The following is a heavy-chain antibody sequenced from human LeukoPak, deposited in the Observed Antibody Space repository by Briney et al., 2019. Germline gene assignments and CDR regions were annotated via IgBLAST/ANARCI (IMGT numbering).Heavy chain of an antibody. CDR2: ISGGSGGST. CDR1: GFTFSTYA. J-gene: IGHJ4*02. V-gene: IGHV3-23*01. D-gene: IGHD1/OR15-1a*01. CDR3: ANQQSGY. Sequence: GGSLRLSCAASGFTFSTYAMSWVRQAPGKGLEWVSSISGGSGGSTYYADSVKGRFTISRDSSKNTLYLQMNSLRAEDTAVYYCANQQSGYWGQGTLVTVSS.